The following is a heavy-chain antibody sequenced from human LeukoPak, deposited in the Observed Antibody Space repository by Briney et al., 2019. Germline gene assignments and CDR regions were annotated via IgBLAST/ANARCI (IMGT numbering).Heavy chain of an antibody. V-gene: IGHV3-11*01. CDR3: ARGRYYYGSWYMDV. CDR1: KFTFSDYQ. J-gene: IGHJ6*02. CDR2: ISSSGTVI. Sequence: GGSLRLSCAASKFTFSDYQMNWIRQAPGKGLEWVSYISSSGTVIYYADSVKGRFTISRDNAKNSLYLQMNSLRAEDTAVYYCARGRYYYGSWYMDVWGQGTTVTVSS. D-gene: IGHD3-10*01.